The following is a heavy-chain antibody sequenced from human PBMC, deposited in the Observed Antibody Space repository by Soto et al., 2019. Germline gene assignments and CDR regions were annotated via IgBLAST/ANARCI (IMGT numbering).Heavy chain of an antibody. CDR2: MNPDRGHT. CDR1: GYTFTTYD. CDR3: ARSMATIDY. D-gene: IGHD4-17*01. J-gene: IGHJ4*02. V-gene: IGHV1-8*01. Sequence: QVQLVQSGAEVKKPGASVKVSCRASGYTFTTYDIHWVRQANGQGLEWMGWMNPDRGHTKFAQKFQGRVTLTRDTSTNTAYMELTSLKSDDTAVYYCARSMATIDYWGQGTWVNVSS.